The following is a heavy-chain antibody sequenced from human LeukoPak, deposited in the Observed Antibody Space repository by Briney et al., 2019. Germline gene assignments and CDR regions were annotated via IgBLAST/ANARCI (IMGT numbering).Heavy chain of an antibody. V-gene: IGHV4-59*11. D-gene: IGHD3-16*02. CDR1: GGSISSHY. CDR3: ARVKSYEFDY. Sequence: SETLSLTCTVSGGSISSHYWSWIRQPPGKGLEWIGYIYYSGSTNYNPSLKSRVTISVDTSKNQFSLKLSSVTAADMAVYYCARVKSYEFDYWGQGTLVTVSS. CDR2: IYYSGST. J-gene: IGHJ4*02.